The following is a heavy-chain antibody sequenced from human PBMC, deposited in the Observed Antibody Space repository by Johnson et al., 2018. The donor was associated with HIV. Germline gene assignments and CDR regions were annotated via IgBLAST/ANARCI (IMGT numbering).Heavy chain of an antibody. V-gene: IGHV3-30-3*01. D-gene: IGHD3-22*01. CDR3: ARDVPMARYYDSRGYPPPHSVYI. J-gene: IGHJ3*02. CDR2: ISYDGSNK. Sequence: QVQLVESGGGLVKPGGSLTLSCAASGFTFSSYAMHWVRQAPGKGLEWVALISYDGSNKYYADSVKGRFTISRDNSKNTLYLQMNSLRPEATVVYYCARDVPMARYYDSRGYPPPHSVYIWGQGTLVTVSS. CDR1: GFTFSSYA.